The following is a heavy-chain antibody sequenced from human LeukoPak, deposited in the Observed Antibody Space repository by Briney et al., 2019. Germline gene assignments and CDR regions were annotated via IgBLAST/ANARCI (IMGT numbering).Heavy chain of an antibody. Sequence: GGSLRLSCTDSGFIFEDYGMHWVRQRPGKGLEWVSGISWNSDTTAYADSVKGRFTISRDNAKNSVYLQMNNLRAEDTAVYYCARDRLGDYDHSGYYDKWGQGTLVTVSS. CDR2: ISWNSDTT. D-gene: IGHD3-22*01. CDR3: ARDRLGDYDHSGYYDK. V-gene: IGHV3-20*04. J-gene: IGHJ4*02. CDR1: GFIFEDYG.